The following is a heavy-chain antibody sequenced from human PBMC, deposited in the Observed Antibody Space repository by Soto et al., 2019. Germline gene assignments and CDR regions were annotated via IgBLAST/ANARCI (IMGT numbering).Heavy chain of an antibody. CDR2: IWYDGSNK. J-gene: IGHJ4*02. D-gene: IGHD2-15*01. V-gene: IGHV3-33*01. Sequence: VQLVESGGGVVQPGRSLRLSCAASGFTLSSYGMHWVRQAPGKGLEWVAVIWYDGSNKYYADSVKGRFTISRDNSKNTLYLQMNSLRAEDTAVDYCARGPATPDYWGQGTLVTVSS. CDR3: ARGPATPDY. CDR1: GFTLSSYG.